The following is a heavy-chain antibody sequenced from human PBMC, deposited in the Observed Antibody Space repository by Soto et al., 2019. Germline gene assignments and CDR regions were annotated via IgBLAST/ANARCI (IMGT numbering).Heavy chain of an antibody. Sequence: SETLSLTCTVSGASISGFYWSWIRKSAGKGLEWIGRIYATGTTDYNPSLKSRVMMSVDTSKKQFSLKLRSVTAADTAVYYCVRDGTKTLRDWFDPWGQGISGTVSS. CDR2: IYATGTT. V-gene: IGHV4-4*07. CDR1: GASISGFY. J-gene: IGHJ5*02. CDR3: VRDGTKTLRDWFDP. D-gene: IGHD1-1*01.